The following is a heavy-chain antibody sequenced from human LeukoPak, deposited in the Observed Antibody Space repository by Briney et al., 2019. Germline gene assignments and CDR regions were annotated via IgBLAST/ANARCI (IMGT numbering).Heavy chain of an antibody. Sequence: GGSLRLSCAASGFTLNNYAMSWVRQAPGKGLEWVSSLSTSSSYIYYADSVKGRFTISRDNAKNSLYLQMNSLRAEDTAVYYCARDSQAYCSGGSCSMFDYWGQGTLVTVSS. CDR1: GFTLNNYA. CDR3: ARDSQAYCSGGSCSMFDY. V-gene: IGHV3-21*01. J-gene: IGHJ4*02. CDR2: LSTSSSYI. D-gene: IGHD2-15*01.